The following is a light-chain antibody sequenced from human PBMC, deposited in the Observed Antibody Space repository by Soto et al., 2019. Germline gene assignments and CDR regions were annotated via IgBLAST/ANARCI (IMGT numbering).Light chain of an antibody. J-gene: IGKJ4*01. V-gene: IGKV3-11*01. CDR1: QSVSTY. CDR3: QQYNNWPLT. CDR2: DTS. Sequence: LVLRQSPVTLSLSPGDRATLSCRASQSVSTYLAWYRQTPGQAPRLLIYDTSNRATGVPPRFSGSRSGTDFTLTISSVEPEDFAVFYCQQYNNWPLTFGGGTKVDIK.